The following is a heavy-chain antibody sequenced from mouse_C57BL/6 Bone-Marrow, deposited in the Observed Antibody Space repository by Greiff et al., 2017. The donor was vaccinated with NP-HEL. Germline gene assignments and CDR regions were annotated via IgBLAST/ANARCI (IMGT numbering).Heavy chain of an antibody. CDR1: GYTFTDYN. V-gene: IGHV1-22*01. J-gene: IGHJ1*03. Sequence: DVHLVESGPELVKPGASVKMSCKASGYTFTDYNMHWVKQSHGKSLEWIGYINPNNGGTSYNQKFKGKATLTVNKSSSTAYMELRSLTSEDSAVYYCARRYYGSTYWYFDVWGTGTTVTVSS. D-gene: IGHD1-1*01. CDR2: INPNNGGT. CDR3: ARRYYGSTYWYFDV.